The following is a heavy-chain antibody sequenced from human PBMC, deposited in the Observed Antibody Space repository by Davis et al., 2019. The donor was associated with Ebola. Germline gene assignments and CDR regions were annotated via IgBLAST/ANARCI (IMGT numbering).Heavy chain of an antibody. V-gene: IGHV1-69*13. CDR1: GGTFSSYL. J-gene: IGHJ4*02. D-gene: IGHD1-26*01. Sequence: SVTVSCKASGGTFSSYLVSWVRQAPGQGLEWMGGIIPVFGTTIYAQKFQGRVALTADDSTSTVYMELSSLRSEDTAVYYCASPGPVGGSYLHYWGQGTLVTVSS. CDR3: ASPGPVGGSYLHY. CDR2: IIPVFGTT.